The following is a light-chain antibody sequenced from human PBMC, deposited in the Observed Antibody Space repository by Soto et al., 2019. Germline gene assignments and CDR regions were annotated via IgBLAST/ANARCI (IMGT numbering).Light chain of an antibody. Sequence: QSVLTQPASVSGSPGQSITISCTGTSSDVGGFNYVSWFQQHPGKAPKLMIYEVSHRPSGVSHRFSGSRSGNTASLTISGLQAEDEADYYCCSYAGSSLIFGGGTKVTVL. V-gene: IGLV2-14*01. CDR3: CSYAGSSLI. CDR1: SSDVGGFNY. CDR2: EVS. J-gene: IGLJ2*01.